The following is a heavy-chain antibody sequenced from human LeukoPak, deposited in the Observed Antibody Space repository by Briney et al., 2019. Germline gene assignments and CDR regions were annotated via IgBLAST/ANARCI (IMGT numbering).Heavy chain of an antibody. D-gene: IGHD3-22*01. V-gene: IGHV3-33*01. CDR2: IWYDGSNK. CDR1: GFTFSSYG. Sequence: GGSLRLSCAASGFTFSSYGMHWVRQAPGKGLEWVAVIWYDGSNKYYADSVKGRFTISRDNSKNTLYLQMNSLRAEDTAVYYCARAPGYDSSGYFYGFFRHWGQGTLVTVSS. J-gene: IGHJ1*01. CDR3: ARAPGYDSSGYFYGFFRH.